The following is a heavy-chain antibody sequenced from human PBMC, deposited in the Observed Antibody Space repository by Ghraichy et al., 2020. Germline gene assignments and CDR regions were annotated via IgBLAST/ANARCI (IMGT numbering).Heavy chain of an antibody. V-gene: IGHV3-7*03. CDR3: ATMVYSHGSPNDF. CDR2: IHQDGSET. Sequence: GGSLRLSCAASKFTFSSSWMSWVRQAPGKGLEWVGNIHQDGSETFYADSVKGRFTISRDNAKNSLYLQMNSLRVEDTAVYFCATMVYSHGSPNDFWGQGTLVTVSS. CDR1: KFTFSSSW. D-gene: IGHD5-18*01. J-gene: IGHJ4*02.